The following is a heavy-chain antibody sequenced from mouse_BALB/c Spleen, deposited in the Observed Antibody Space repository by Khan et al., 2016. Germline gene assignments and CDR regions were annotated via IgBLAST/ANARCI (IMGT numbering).Heavy chain of an antibody. V-gene: IGHV7-3*02. Sequence: EVELVESGGGLVQPGGSLRLSCATSGFIFTDYYMSWVRQPPGKALEWLGFIRNRVNGYTTEYCPSVRGRFTISRDNSQSFVYLQMNPLRTEDSATYYCATHHDDDYTMDHWGQGTSVTVSS. J-gene: IGHJ4*01. CDR3: ATHHDDDYTMDH. D-gene: IGHD2-12*01. CDR1: GFIFTDYY. CDR2: IRNRVNGYTT.